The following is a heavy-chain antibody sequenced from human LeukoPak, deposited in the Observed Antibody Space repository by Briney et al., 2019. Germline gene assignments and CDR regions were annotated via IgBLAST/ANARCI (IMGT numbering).Heavy chain of an antibody. CDR1: GYTFTGYF. V-gene: IGHV1-2*02. D-gene: IGHD3-10*01. CDR2: INPNSGGT. CDR3: AREPYDSGSFRTDYYYMDV. Sequence: ASVKVSRKASGYTFTGYFMHWVRQAPGQGLEWMGCINPNSGGTKYAQKFQGRVTMTRATSISTAYMELSRLRSDDTAVYYCAREPYDSGSFRTDYYYMDVWGEGNTVTISS. J-gene: IGHJ6*03.